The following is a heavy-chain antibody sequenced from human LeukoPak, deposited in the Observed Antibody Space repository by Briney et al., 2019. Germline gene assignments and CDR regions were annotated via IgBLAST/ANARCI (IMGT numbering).Heavy chain of an antibody. D-gene: IGHD5-24*01. Sequence: GGSLRLSCAASGFTFSSYDMHWVRQAPGKGLEWVAVISYDEFNKYYGGSVKGRFTISRDNPKNALYLQMNSLRAEDTAVYYCANSRRDGYNQWYYGMDVWGQGTTVTVSS. V-gene: IGHV3-30*18. CDR1: GFTFSSYD. J-gene: IGHJ6*02. CDR2: ISYDEFNK. CDR3: ANSRRDGYNQWYYGMDV.